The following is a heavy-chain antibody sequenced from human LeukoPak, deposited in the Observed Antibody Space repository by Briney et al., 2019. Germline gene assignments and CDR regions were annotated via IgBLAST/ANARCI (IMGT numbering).Heavy chain of an antibody. D-gene: IGHD3-10*02. CDR3: ARHGRGFNAMDV. V-gene: IGHV4-4*02. CDR2: IYESGST. Sequence: PSETLSLTCSVSGASIRGYWWSWIRQPPGKGLEWLGEIYESGSTNYNPSLKSRVTISVHKSTNQFSLNLNSVTAADTAVYYCARHGRGFNAMDVWGQGTTVTVSS. J-gene: IGHJ6*02. CDR1: GASIRGYW.